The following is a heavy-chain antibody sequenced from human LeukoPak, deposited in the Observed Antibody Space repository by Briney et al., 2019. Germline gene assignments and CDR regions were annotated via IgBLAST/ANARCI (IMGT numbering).Heavy chain of an antibody. D-gene: IGHD5-24*01. CDR3: ANLRTGMATIR. CDR2: INHSGST. J-gene: IGHJ4*02. V-gene: IGHV4-34*01. Sequence: PSETLSLTCAVYGGSFSGYYWSWIRQPPGKWLEWIGEINHSGSTNYNPSLKSRVTISVDTSKNQFSLKLSSVTAADTAVYYCANLRTGMATIRWGQGTLVTVSS. CDR1: GGSFSGYY.